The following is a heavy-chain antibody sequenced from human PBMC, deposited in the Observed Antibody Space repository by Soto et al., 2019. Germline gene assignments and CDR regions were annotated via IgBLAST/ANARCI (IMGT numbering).Heavy chain of an antibody. CDR2: IYYTGNT. J-gene: IGHJ6*02. V-gene: IGHV4-31*03. CDR1: GGSVSSGSYY. D-gene: IGHD3-3*02. CDR3: ARKECISYHYYGMDV. Sequence: PSETLSLTCTVSGGSVSSGSYYWSWIRQHPGRGLEWIGYIYYTGNTYYNPSLKSRLAISVDTSKNQFSLKLTSVTVADTAVYCCARKECISYHYYGMDVWGRGTTVTVSS.